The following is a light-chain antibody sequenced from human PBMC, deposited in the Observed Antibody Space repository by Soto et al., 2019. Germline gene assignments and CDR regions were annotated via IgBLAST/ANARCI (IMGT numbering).Light chain of an antibody. CDR2: AAA. J-gene: IGKJ4*01. V-gene: IGKV1-6*02. CDR1: QGIGND. Sequence: AIQMAQSPSSLSASVGDRVTITCRASQGIGNDVGWFQQKPGKAPKLLIYAAATLQSGVPSRSSGRRSGTDFTLTISSLQPEDFATYYCLQDHNYPLTFGGGTKVEIK. CDR3: LQDHNYPLT.